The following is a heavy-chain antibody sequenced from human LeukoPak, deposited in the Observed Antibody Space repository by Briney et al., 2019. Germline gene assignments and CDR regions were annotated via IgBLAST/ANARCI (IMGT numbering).Heavy chain of an antibody. CDR2: IYYSGST. V-gene: IGHV4-61*01. J-gene: IGHJ6*03. D-gene: IGHD3-10*01. Sequence: SETLSLTCTVSGDSISSSSYYWSWIRQPPGKGLEWIGYIYYSGSTNYSPSLKSRVTISVDTSKNQFSLKLSSVTAADTAVYYCASGSYSESNYYYYMDVWGKGTTVTISS. CDR1: GDSISSSSYY. CDR3: ASGSYSESNYYYYMDV.